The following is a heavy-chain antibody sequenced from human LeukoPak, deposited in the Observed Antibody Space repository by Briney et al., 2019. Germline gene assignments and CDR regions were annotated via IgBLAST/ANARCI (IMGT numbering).Heavy chain of an antibody. CDR3: ARGATMVRGALLNWFDP. D-gene: IGHD3-10*01. Sequence: GGSLRLSCAASGFTFSSYEMNWVRQAPGQGLEWVSYISSSGSTIYYADSVKGRFTISRDNAKNSLYLQMNSLRAEDTAVYYCARGATMVRGALLNWFDPWGQGTLVTVSS. J-gene: IGHJ5*02. CDR2: ISSSGSTI. V-gene: IGHV3-48*03. CDR1: GFTFSSYE.